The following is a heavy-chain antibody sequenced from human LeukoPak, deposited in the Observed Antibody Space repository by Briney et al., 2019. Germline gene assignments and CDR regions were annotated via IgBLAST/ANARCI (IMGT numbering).Heavy chain of an antibody. J-gene: IGHJ4*02. CDR2: IIPIFGTA. Sequence: WASVKVSCKASGGTFSSYAISWVRQAPGQGLEWMGGIIPIFGTANYAQKFQGRVTITADKSTSTAYMELSSLRSEDTAVYYCARESEGLANGIDYWGQGTLVTVSS. CDR3: ARESEGLANGIDY. V-gene: IGHV1-69*06. CDR1: GGTFSSYA.